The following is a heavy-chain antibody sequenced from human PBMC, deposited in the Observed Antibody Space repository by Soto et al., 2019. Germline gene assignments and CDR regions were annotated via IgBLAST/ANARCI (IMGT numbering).Heavy chain of an antibody. J-gene: IGHJ4*02. CDR1: GGSISSGGYY. CDR2: IYYSGST. V-gene: IGHV4-31*03. Sequence: SETLSLTCTVSGGSISSGGYYWSWIRQHPGKGLEWIGYIYYSGSTYYNPSLKSRVTISVDTSKNQFSLKLSSVTAADTAVYYCAKERTMIVVVITMNYWGQGTLVTVSS. CDR3: AKERTMIVVVITMNY. D-gene: IGHD3-22*01.